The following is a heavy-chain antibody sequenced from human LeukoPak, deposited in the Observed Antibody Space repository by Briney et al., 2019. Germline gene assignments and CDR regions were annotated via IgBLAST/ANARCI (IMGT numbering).Heavy chain of an antibody. Sequence: EASVKVSCKASGYTFTSYDINWVRQATGQGLEWMGWMNPNSGNTGYAQKFQGRVTMTRNTSISTAYMELSSLRSEDTAVYYCARMEGYCSSTSCHTPYYYYGMDVWGQGTTVTVSS. D-gene: IGHD2-2*02. CDR3: ARMEGYCSSTSCHTPYYYYGMDV. V-gene: IGHV1-8*01. J-gene: IGHJ6*02. CDR2: MNPNSGNT. CDR1: GYTFTSYD.